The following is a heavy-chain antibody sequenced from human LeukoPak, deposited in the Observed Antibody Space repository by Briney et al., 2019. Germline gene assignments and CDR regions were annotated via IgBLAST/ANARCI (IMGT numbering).Heavy chain of an antibody. D-gene: IGHD3-22*01. J-gene: IGHJ4*02. Sequence: ASMKVSCKASGYTFTSYYMHWVRQAPGQGLEWMGIINPSGGSTSYAQKFQGRVTMTRDMSTSTVYMELSSLRSEDTAVYYCARAVTDSSGYYVFEPFDGFDYWGQGTLVTVSS. CDR1: GYTFTSYY. CDR2: INPSGGST. V-gene: IGHV1-46*01. CDR3: ARAVTDSSGYYVFEPFDGFDY.